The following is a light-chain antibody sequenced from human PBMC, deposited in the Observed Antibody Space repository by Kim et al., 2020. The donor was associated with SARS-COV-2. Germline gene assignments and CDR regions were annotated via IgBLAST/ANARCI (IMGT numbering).Light chain of an antibody. V-gene: IGKV1-12*01. J-gene: IGKJ2*01. CDR3: QQADNFPPYT. CDR1: QGIGNW. Sequence: DIQMTQSPSSVSASVGDRVTITCRASQGIGNWLAWYQQKPGKAPKLLIYGASSLQRGVPSRFSGSGSGTDFTLTISSLQPEDFATYFCQQADNFPPYTFGQGTKLEIK. CDR2: GAS.